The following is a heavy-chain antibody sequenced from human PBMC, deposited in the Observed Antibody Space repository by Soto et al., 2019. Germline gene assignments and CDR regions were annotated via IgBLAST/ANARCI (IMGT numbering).Heavy chain of an antibody. CDR1: GLTFRTYA. J-gene: IGHJ4*02. V-gene: IGHV3-23*01. D-gene: IGHD1-26*01. CDR3: AKDQYTGSPGKPDY. CDR2: ITKSGSRT. Sequence: SGGSLRLSCAAPGLTFRTYAMTWVRQAPGKGLEWVSTITKSGSRTYDVDSVKGRFTISRDNSKNTLYLQMDSLRDEDTVNYYCAKDQYTGSPGKPDYWGQGTLVTVSS.